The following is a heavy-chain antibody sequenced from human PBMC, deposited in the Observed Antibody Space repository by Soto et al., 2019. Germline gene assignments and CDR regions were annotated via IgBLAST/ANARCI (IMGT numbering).Heavy chain of an antibody. CDR1: GFTLSGFA. CDR2: VDYTGSYT. J-gene: IGHJ4*02. Sequence: GGSLRLSCAASGFTLSGFAMNWVRQPPGKGLEWVSSVDYTGSYTFYAASVKGRFTISRDNSKYMVYLELNSLRAEDTAVYYCAKRSGGFSEFDYWGQGTLVTVSS. V-gene: IGHV3-23*01. D-gene: IGHD5-12*01. CDR3: AKRSGGFSEFDY.